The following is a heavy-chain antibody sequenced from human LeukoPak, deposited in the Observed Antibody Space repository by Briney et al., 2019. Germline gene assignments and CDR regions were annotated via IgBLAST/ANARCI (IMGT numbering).Heavy chain of an antibody. CDR1: GFTFSSYA. CDR3: AKATYCSGGSCSTPFDY. Sequence: GGSLRLSCAASGFTFSSYAMSWVRQALGKGLEWVSAISGSGGSTYYADSVKGRFTISRDNSKNTLYLQMNSLRAEDTAVYYCAKATYCSGGSCSTPFDYWGQGTLVTVSS. D-gene: IGHD2-15*01. CDR2: ISGSGGST. J-gene: IGHJ4*02. V-gene: IGHV3-23*01.